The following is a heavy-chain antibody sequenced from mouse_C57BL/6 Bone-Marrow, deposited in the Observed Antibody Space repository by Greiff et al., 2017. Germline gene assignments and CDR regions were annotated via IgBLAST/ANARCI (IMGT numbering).Heavy chain of an antibody. Sequence: VQLQQSGPELVKPGASVKISCKASGYTFTDYYMNWVKQSHGQSLEWIGDINPNNGGTSYNQKFKGKATLTVDKSSSTAYMELRSLTSEDSAVYYCARERLTYYRNFDYWGQGTTLTVSA. CDR3: ARERLTYYRNFDY. J-gene: IGHJ2*01. CDR2: INPNNGGT. D-gene: IGHD2-10*01. V-gene: IGHV1-26*01. CDR1: GYTFTDYY.